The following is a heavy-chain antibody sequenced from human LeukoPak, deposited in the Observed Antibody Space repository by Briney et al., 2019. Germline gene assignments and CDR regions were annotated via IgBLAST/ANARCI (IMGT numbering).Heavy chain of an antibody. V-gene: IGHV4-39*01. D-gene: IGHD4-17*01. Sequence: SETLSLTCTASGGSISSSSYYWGWIRQPPGKGLEWIGSIYYSGSTYYNPSLKSRVTISVDTSKNQFSLKLSSVTAADTAVYYCARNQVTTVGVNWFDPWGQGTLVTVSS. CDR3: ARNQVTTVGVNWFDP. CDR2: IYYSGST. J-gene: IGHJ5*02. CDR1: GGSISSSSYY.